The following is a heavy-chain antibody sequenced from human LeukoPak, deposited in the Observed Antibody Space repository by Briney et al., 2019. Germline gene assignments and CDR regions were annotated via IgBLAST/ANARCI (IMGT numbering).Heavy chain of an antibody. CDR1: GDSTSSHY. CDR2: IHYSGST. V-gene: IGHV4-59*11. Sequence: PSETLSLTCTVSGDSTSSHYWSWIRQSPGKGLEWLGFIHYSGSTDYNPSLRSRVSISIDTSKSQFTLNLRSVTAADTAVYYCARGATGGYYYYYYMDVWGKGTTVTVSS. CDR3: ARGATGGYYYYYYMDV. D-gene: IGHD5-12*01. J-gene: IGHJ6*03.